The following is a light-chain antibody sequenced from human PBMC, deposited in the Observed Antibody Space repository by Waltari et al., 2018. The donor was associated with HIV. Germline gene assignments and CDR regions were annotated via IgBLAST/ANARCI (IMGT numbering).Light chain of an antibody. CDR2: DTL. V-gene: IGKV1-39*01. CDR1: QSARNF. J-gene: IGKJ1*01. Sequence: DIQMTQSPSSLSASVGDRVTLTCRASQSARNFLNWYQQKPGNAPRHLIYDTLKLHRGVPARFSGSGSGTDFTLTISRRQPEDVATYYCQQSYSLRTFGQGTKVEV. CDR3: QQSYSLRT.